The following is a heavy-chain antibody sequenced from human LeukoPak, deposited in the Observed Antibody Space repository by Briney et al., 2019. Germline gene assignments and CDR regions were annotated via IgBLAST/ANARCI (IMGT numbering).Heavy chain of an antibody. Sequence: SGTLSLTCAVSGGSISSSNWWSWVRQPPGKGLEWIGEIHHSGSTYYNPSLKSRITMSVDTSKNQFYLKLSSVTAADTAVYYCASFRLNSYLDYWGQGTLVTVSS. CDR1: GGSISSSNW. V-gene: IGHV4-4*02. CDR3: ASFRLNSYLDY. D-gene: IGHD4-23*01. CDR2: IHHSGST. J-gene: IGHJ4*02.